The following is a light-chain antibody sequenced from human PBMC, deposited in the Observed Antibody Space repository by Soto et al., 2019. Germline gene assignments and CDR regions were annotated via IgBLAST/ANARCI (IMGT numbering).Light chain of an antibody. V-gene: IGKV3-15*01. J-gene: IGKJ1*01. CDR2: GTS. CDR1: QSLSSN. Sequence: EIVMTQSPATLSVSPGERATLSCRASQSLSSNLAWYQQKPGQAPSLLIYGTSTRATGIPARFSGSGSGTEFTLTISSLQSEDFAIYYCQQYNKWPRTFGQGTKVDIK. CDR3: QQYNKWPRT.